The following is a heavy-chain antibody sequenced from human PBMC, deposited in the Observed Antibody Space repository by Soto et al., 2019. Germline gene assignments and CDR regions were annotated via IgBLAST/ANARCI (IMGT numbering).Heavy chain of an antibody. J-gene: IGHJ5*02. CDR2: IYYSGST. Sequence: SETLSLTCTVSGGSISSGYYYWSWIRQPPGKGLEWIGYIYYSGSTYYNPSLKSRVTISVDTSKNQFSLKLSSVTAADTAVYYCARAPYYYGSGSYSVFDPWGQGTLVTVSS. D-gene: IGHD3-10*01. V-gene: IGHV4-30-4*01. CDR1: GGSISSGYYY. CDR3: ARAPYYYGSGSYSVFDP.